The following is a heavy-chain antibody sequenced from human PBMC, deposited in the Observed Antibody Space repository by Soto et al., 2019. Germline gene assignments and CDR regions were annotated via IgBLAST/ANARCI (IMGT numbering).Heavy chain of an antibody. V-gene: IGHV4-39*01. D-gene: IGHD2-8*01. CDR2: VYYRGRS. CDR3: VSQRTSVLTQAYFDY. Sequence: SSETLSLTCTVSGGSVSNSNYYWGWIRQSPGKGLEWIGSVYYRGRSYSKSSVKSRVTISVDTSKNQFSLNLNSVTASDTAVYFCVSQRTSVLTQAYFDYWGPGALVTVSS. CDR1: GGSVSNSNYY. J-gene: IGHJ4*02.